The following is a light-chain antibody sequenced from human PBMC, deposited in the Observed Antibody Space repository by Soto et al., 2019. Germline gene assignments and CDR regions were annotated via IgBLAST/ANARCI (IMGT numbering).Light chain of an antibody. V-gene: IGLV1-47*01. J-gene: IGLJ2*01. Sequence: QSVLTQPPSASGTPGQRVTISCSGSRSNIGSNYVYWYQQLPGTAPKLLIYKNSQRPSGVPDRFSGSKSGTSASLAISGLRSEDEADYYCAAWDDSLSGPVFGEGTKLTVL. CDR3: AAWDDSLSGPV. CDR2: KNS. CDR1: RSNIGSNY.